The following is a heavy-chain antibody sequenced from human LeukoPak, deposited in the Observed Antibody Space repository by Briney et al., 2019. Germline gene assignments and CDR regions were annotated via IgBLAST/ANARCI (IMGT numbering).Heavy chain of an antibody. D-gene: IGHD2-2*02. CDR3: ARLLAYTVPSP. CDR2: MNPNSGNT. J-gene: IGHJ5*02. V-gene: IGHV1-8*01. CDR1: VYTFTSYD. Sequence: SVKGSCKASVYTFTSYDINWVRQATGQGGEWIGWMNPNSGNTGYAQKCQGRITMTTNTTTSTTDMELSRLRSEDTAVYYCARLLAYTVPSPWGQGTLVTVSS.